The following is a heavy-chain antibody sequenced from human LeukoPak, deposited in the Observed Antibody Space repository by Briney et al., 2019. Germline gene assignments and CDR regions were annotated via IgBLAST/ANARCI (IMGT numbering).Heavy chain of an antibody. CDR3: ARDSIAAAKPYYYYGMDV. D-gene: IGHD6-13*01. J-gene: IGHJ6*04. Sequence: SETLSLTCAVYGGSFSGYYWSWIRQPPGKGLEWIGEINHSGSTNYNPSLKSRVTISVDTSKNQFSLKLSSETAADTAVYYCARDSIAAAKPYYYYGMDVWGKGTTVTVSS. CDR2: INHSGST. V-gene: IGHV4-34*01. CDR1: GGSFSGYY.